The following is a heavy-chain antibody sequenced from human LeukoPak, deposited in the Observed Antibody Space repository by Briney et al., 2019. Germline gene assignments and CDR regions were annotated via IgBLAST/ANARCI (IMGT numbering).Heavy chain of an antibody. CDR1: GFTFSSYS. J-gene: IGHJ4*02. V-gene: IGHV3-21*01. CDR2: ISSSSSYI. Sequence: PGGSLRLSGAASGFTFSSYSMNWVRQAPGKGLEWVSSISSSSSYIYYADSVKGRFTISRDNAKNTLYLQMNSLRAEDTAVYYCARDRGQLPGNYWGQGTLVTVSS. D-gene: IGHD6-6*01. CDR3: ARDRGQLPGNY.